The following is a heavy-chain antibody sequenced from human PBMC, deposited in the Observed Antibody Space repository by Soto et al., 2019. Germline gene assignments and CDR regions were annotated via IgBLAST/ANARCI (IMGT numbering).Heavy chain of an antibody. V-gene: IGHV4-30-4*01. J-gene: IGHJ4*02. CDR1: GASIYNGGYF. CDR3: ARGSTAENVES. Sequence: QVQLQESGPGLVRPSQTLSLTCSVSGASIYNGGYFWSWIRQSPGKGLEWIGHIHNSGSPYNNPTLKSRVTKSAATSMNQSSQALSSVTAGDAAMSYCARGSTAENVESWGQGILVTVSS. CDR2: IHNSGSP.